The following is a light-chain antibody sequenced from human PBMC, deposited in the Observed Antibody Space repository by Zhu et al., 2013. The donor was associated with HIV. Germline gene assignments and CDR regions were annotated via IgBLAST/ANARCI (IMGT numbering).Light chain of an antibody. V-gene: IGKV1-33*01. CDR1: QDISNY. CDR2: DAS. CDR3: QQYDSYPYT. Sequence: DIQMTQSPSSLSASVGDRVTITCQASQDISNYLNWYQQKPGKAPKLLIYDASNLERGVPSRFSGSGSGTDFTLTINSLQPEDFAMYYCQQYDSYPYTFGQGTKVEIK. J-gene: IGKJ2*01.